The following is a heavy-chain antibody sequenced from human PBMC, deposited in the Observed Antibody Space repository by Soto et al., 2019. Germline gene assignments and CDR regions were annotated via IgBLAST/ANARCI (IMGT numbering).Heavy chain of an antibody. CDR2: IDPSDSYT. D-gene: IGHD3-3*01. CDR1: GYSFTSYW. Sequence: GESLKISCKGSGYSFTSYWISWVRQMPGKGLVWMGRIDPSDSYTNYSPSFQGHVTISADKSISTAYLQWSSLKASDTAMYYCARRSTYYDFWCGQTHAAFDIWGQGTMVTVSS. CDR3: ARRSTYYDFWCGQTHAAFDI. J-gene: IGHJ3*02. V-gene: IGHV5-10-1*01.